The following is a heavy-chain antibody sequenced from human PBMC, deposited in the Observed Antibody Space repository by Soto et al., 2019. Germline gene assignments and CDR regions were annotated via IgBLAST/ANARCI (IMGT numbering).Heavy chain of an antibody. D-gene: IGHD2-2*01. CDR3: ARANRYCSSTSCPSYYYYYYMDV. J-gene: IGHJ6*03. V-gene: IGHV4-59*01. CDR1: GGSISSYY. Sequence: PSETLSLTCTVSGGSISSYYWSWIRQPPGKGLEWIGYIYYSGSTNYNPSLKSRVTISVDTSKNQFSLKLSSVTAADTAVYYCARANRYCSSTSCPSYYYYYYMDVWGKGTTVTVS. CDR2: IYYSGST.